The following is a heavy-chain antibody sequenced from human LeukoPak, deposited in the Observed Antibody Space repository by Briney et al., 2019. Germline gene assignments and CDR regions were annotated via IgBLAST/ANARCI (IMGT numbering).Heavy chain of an antibody. CDR2: INHSGST. CDR1: GGSFSGYY. V-gene: IGHV4-34*01. Sequence: PSETLSLTCAVYGGSFSGYYWSWIRQPPGKGLEWIGEINHSGSTNYNPSLKSRVTISVDTSKNQFSLKLSSVTAADTAVYYCARPSLGIAVAGFDYWGQGTLVTVSS. J-gene: IGHJ4*02. CDR3: ARPSLGIAVAGFDY. D-gene: IGHD6-19*01.